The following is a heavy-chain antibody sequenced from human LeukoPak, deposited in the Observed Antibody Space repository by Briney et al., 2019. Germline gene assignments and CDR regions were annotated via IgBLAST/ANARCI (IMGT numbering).Heavy chain of an antibody. Sequence: GGSLRLSCAASEFTFRSYAMSWVRQAPGKGLEWVSAISGSGATTYSADSVKGRFTVSRDNSKNTLYLQMNSLRAEDTAVYYCAKSRYSSGWTGDYWGQGTLVTVSS. J-gene: IGHJ4*02. CDR1: EFTFRSYA. CDR2: ISGSGATT. CDR3: AKSRYSSGWTGDY. D-gene: IGHD6-19*01. V-gene: IGHV3-23*01.